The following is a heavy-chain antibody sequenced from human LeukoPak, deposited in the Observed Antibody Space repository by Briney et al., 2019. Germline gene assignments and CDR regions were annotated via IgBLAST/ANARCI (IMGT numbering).Heavy chain of an antibody. J-gene: IGHJ5*02. CDR3: AGRSSSWYNWFDP. V-gene: IGHV3-7*01. D-gene: IGHD6-13*01. CDR2: IKQDGSEK. CDR1: DFTLCGYW. Sequence: GGTLGLPCSARDFTLCGYWVNLVRRPPGKGLEWVANIKQDGSEKYYVDSVKGRFTISRDNAKNSLYLQMNSLRAEDTAVYYCAGRSSSWYNWFDPWGQGTLVTVSS.